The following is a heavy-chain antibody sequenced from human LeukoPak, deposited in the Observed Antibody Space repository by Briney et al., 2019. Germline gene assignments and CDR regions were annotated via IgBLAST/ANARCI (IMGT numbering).Heavy chain of an antibody. D-gene: IGHD5-18*01. V-gene: IGHV4-34*01. Sequence: PSETLSLTCNVSGVSSSTYYWSWIRQPPGKGLEWIGEINHSGSTNYNPSLKSRVTISVDTSKNQFSLKLSSVTAADTAVYYCARGRKYINWFDPWGQGTLVTVPS. CDR2: INHSGST. CDR1: GVSSSTYY. CDR3: ARGRKYINWFDP. J-gene: IGHJ5*02.